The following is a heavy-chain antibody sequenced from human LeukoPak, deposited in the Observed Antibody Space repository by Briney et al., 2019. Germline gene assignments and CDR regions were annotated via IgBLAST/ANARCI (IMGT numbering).Heavy chain of an antibody. CDR3: ARDHDFTEFFDY. V-gene: IGHV3-21*01. CDR1: GFTFISYR. Sequence: PGGSLRLSCPSSGFTFISYRMNWVRPAPCKGLAGVSSISSSSSYIYYADSVKGRFTISRDNAKNSLYLQMNSLRAEDTAVYYCARDHDFTEFFDYWGQGTLVTVSS. J-gene: IGHJ4*02. CDR2: ISSSSSYI. D-gene: IGHD3/OR15-3a*01.